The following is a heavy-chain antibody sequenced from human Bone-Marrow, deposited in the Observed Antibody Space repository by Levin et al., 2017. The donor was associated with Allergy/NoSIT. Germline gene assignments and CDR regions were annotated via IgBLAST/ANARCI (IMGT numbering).Heavy chain of an antibody. CDR2: ISSSSSYI. CDR3: ARDLHYDILTGYPRFDY. CDR1: GFTFSSYS. Sequence: GGSLRLSCAASGFTFSSYSMNWVRQAPGKGLEWVSSISSSSSYIYYADSVKGRFTISRDNAKNSLYLQMNSLRAEDTAVYYCARDLHYDILTGYPRFDYWGQGTLVTVSS. D-gene: IGHD3-9*01. J-gene: IGHJ4*02. V-gene: IGHV3-21*01.